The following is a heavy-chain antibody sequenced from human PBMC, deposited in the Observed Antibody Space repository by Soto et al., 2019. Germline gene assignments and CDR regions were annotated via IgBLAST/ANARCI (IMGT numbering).Heavy chain of an antibody. CDR3: AKGSIVGATKDWFDP. CDR2: ISYDGSSK. CDR1: GFTFSSYG. V-gene: IGHV3-30*18. D-gene: IGHD1-26*01. J-gene: IGHJ5*02. Sequence: PGGSLRLSCAASGFTFSSYGMYWVRQAPGKGLEWVAVISYDGSSKYYADSVKGRLTISRDNSENTLYLQMNSLRAEDTAVYYCAKGSIVGATKDWFDPWGQGTLVTVPQ.